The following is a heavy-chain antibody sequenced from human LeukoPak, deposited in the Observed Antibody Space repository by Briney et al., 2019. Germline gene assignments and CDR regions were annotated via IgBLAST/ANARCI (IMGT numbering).Heavy chain of an antibody. CDR3: AKEAAVVGYCSSTSCYTDY. Sequence: GGSLRLSCAASGFTFSSYAMSWVRQAPGKGLDWVSAISGSGGSTYYADSVKGRFTISRDNSKNTLYLQMNSLRAEDTAVYCCAKEAAVVGYCSSTSCYTDYWGQGTLVTVSS. D-gene: IGHD2-2*02. J-gene: IGHJ4*02. CDR2: ISGSGGST. CDR1: GFTFSSYA. V-gene: IGHV3-23*01.